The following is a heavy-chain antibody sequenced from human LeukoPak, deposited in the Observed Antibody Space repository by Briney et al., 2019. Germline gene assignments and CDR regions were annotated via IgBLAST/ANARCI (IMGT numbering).Heavy chain of an antibody. D-gene: IGHD5-18*01. J-gene: IGHJ4*02. CDR3: LLAMADDFDY. Sequence: SVKVSCKASGGTFSSYAISWVRQAPGQGLGWMGGIIPIFGTANYAQKFQGRVTITADESTSTAYMELSSLRSEDTAVYYCLLAMADDFDYWGQGTLVTVSS. V-gene: IGHV1-69*01. CDR2: IIPIFGTA. CDR1: GGTFSSYA.